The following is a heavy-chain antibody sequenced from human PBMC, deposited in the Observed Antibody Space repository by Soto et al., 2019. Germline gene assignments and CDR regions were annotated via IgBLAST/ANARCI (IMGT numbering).Heavy chain of an antibody. CDR2: IYYSGST. Sequence: PSETLSLTCTVSGGSISSYYWSWIRQPPGKGLEKIRYIYYSGSTNYNPSLKSRVTISVDTSKNQFSLKLSSVTAADTAVYYCATTRNAEAYYYYYYYMDVWGKGTTVTVSS. J-gene: IGHJ6*03. CDR3: ATTRNAEAYYYYYYYMDV. CDR1: GGSISSYY. V-gene: IGHV4-59*08.